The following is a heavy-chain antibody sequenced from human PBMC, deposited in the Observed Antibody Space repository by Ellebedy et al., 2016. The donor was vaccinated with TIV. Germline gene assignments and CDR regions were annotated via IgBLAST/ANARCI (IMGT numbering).Heavy chain of an antibody. D-gene: IGHD4-23*01. V-gene: IGHV3-23*01. Sequence: PGGSLRLSCVASGFTFSGYAMSWVRQAPGKGLEWVSSITESGGNTYYADSVKGRFTIPRDNSKDTLYLQMNSLRAEDTAIYYCARDPVGVGPAFDVWGQGTMVTVSS. CDR3: ARDPVGVGPAFDV. CDR2: ITESGGNT. J-gene: IGHJ3*01. CDR1: GFTFSGYA.